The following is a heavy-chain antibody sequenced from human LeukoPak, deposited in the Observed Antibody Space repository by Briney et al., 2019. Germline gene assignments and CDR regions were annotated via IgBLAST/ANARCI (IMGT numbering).Heavy chain of an antibody. CDR3: AREREYDSSGYYLDY. D-gene: IGHD3-22*01. Sequence: GGSLRLSCAASGFTVSSNYMSWVRQAPGKGLEWVSVIYSGGSTYYADSVKGRFTISRDNSKNTLYLQMNSLRAEDTAVYYCAREREYDSSGYYLDYWGQGTLVTVSS. V-gene: IGHV3-66*01. CDR1: GFTVSSNY. CDR2: IYSGGST. J-gene: IGHJ4*02.